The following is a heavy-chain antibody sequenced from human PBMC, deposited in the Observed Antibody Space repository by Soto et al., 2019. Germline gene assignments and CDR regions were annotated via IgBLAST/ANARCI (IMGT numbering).Heavy chain of an antibody. Sequence: GGSLRLSCAASRFTFSSYWMSWVRQAPGKGLEWVANIKQDGSEKYYVDSVKGRFTISRDNTKDSLYLQMNTLRAEDTAVYYCARGPLYYNGPVSYYGGYWGQGT. CDR3: ARGPLYYNGPVSYYGGY. D-gene: IGHD3-10*01. J-gene: IGHJ4*02. CDR1: RFTFSSYW. V-gene: IGHV3-7*04. CDR2: IKQDGSEK.